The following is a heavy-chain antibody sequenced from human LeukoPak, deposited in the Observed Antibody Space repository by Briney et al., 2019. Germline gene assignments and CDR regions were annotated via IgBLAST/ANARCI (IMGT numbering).Heavy chain of an antibody. J-gene: IGHJ3*02. Sequence: SETLSLTCAVYGGSFSGYYWSWIRQPPGKGLEWIGEINHSGSTNYNPSLKSRVTISVDTPKNQFSLKLSSVTAADTAVYYCARVYYDSSGYYFDAFDIWGQGTMVTVSS. D-gene: IGHD3-22*01. V-gene: IGHV4-34*01. CDR1: GGSFSGYY. CDR2: INHSGST. CDR3: ARVYYDSSGYYFDAFDI.